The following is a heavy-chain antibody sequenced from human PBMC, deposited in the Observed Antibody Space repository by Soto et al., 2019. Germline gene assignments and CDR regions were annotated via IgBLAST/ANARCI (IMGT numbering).Heavy chain of an antibody. V-gene: IGHV1-2*02. CDR3: ARQYCSGNSCHNCFDP. J-gene: IGHJ5*02. CDR2: INPNSGDT. Sequence: GASVKVSCKASGYIFTGYYLNWVRQAPGQGLEWMGWINPNSGDTNYAQNFQGRATMTTDTSISTAYMELSRLRSDDTAVYYCARQYCSGNSCHNCFDPWGQGTLVTVSS. D-gene: IGHD2-2*01. CDR1: GYIFTGYY.